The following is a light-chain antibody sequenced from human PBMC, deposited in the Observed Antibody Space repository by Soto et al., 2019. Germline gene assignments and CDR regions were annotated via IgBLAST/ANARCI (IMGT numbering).Light chain of an antibody. CDR3: QLYSVYSSWT. CDR1: ESISRW. V-gene: IGKV1-5*03. CDR2: QAS. Sequence: DIEMTQSPSTLPASVGDRVTITCRASESISRWLAWYQQKPGKVPKLLIYQASSLESGVPSRFSGSGSGTEFTLTISSLQPDDFATYYCQLYSVYSSWTFGQGTKVDIK. J-gene: IGKJ1*01.